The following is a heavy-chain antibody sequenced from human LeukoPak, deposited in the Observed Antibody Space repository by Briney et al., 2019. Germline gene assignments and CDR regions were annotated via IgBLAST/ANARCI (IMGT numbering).Heavy chain of an antibody. D-gene: IGHD2-2*01. J-gene: IGHJ5*02. Sequence: SETLSLTCTVSGASISNYYWSWIRQPPGKGLEWIGYIYYDGRTNYNPSLKSRVTISLDTSKNQFSLKLGSVTAADTAVYYCARGADCSSTSCYGHWFDPWGQGTLVTVSS. CDR2: IYYDGRT. V-gene: IGHV4-59*01. CDR1: GASISNYY. CDR3: ARGADCSSTSCYGHWFDP.